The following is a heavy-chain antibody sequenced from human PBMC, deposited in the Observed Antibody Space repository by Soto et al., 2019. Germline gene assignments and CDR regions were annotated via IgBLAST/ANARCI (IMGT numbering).Heavy chain of an antibody. V-gene: IGHV4-59*01. Sequence: SETLSLTCTVSGGSISSYYWSWIRQPPGKGLEWIGYIYYSGSTNYNPSLKSRVTISVDTSKNQFSLKLSSVTAADTAVHYCARDLWFGELSGGMDVWGQGTTVTVSS. CDR1: GGSISSYY. J-gene: IGHJ6*02. D-gene: IGHD3-10*01. CDR3: ARDLWFGELSGGMDV. CDR2: IYYSGST.